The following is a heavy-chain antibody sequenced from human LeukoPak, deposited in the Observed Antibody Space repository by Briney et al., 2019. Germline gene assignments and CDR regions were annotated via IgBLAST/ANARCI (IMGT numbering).Heavy chain of an antibody. CDR2: IKEDGSEK. D-gene: IGHD6-19*01. CDR1: GFSFSTYW. CDR3: ARVGTWLVFDY. J-gene: IGHJ4*02. Sequence: GGSLRLSCVVSGFSFSTYWMTWVRQAPGKGLEWVADIKEDGSEKHYADSVKGRFTISRDNAKNSLDLQMSSLRAEDMAVYYCARVGTWLVFDYWGQGTLVTVSS. V-gene: IGHV3-7*01.